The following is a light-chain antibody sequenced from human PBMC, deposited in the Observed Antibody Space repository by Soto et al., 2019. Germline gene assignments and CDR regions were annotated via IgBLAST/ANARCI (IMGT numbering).Light chain of an antibody. J-gene: IGKJ4*01. CDR1: ENIKNW. Sequence: DVQMTQSPSTLAASVGDRVTITCRASENIKNWLAWYQQTPGKAPKVLISDASRLETGVPSRFSGSGYGTDFTLTITSLQTDDFGFYYCQQRSNWTPVTLGGATKVDI. CDR2: DAS. CDR3: QQRSNWTPVT. V-gene: IGKV1-5*01.